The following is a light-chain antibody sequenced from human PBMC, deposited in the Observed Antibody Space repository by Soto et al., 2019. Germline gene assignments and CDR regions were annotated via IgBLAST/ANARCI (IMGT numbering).Light chain of an antibody. Sequence: DIQMTQSPSSLSASVGDRVTITCRASQNITKYLSWYQQKSGKAPKLLVYGASNLQSGVPSRFSGRGSGADFTLTISGLQPDDCATYYCLQSFNDFWTFGQGTKV. CDR2: GAS. J-gene: IGKJ1*01. CDR1: QNITKY. CDR3: LQSFNDFWT. V-gene: IGKV1-39*01.